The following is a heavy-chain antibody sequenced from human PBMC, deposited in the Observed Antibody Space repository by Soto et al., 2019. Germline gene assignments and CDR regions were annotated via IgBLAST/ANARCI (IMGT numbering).Heavy chain of an antibody. D-gene: IGHD1-1*01. J-gene: IGHJ4*02. CDR2: ISVDGSTT. Sequence: EEELVESGGGLVQPGGSLRLSCAASGFSFSSYWMYWVRQGPGKGLVWVSRISVDGSTTEYADSVKGRFTISRDNAKNTLYLQMNNLSAEDTAVYYSVRMLDRDFWGQGTLVSVSS. CDR3: VRMLDRDF. CDR1: GFSFSSYW. V-gene: IGHV3-74*03.